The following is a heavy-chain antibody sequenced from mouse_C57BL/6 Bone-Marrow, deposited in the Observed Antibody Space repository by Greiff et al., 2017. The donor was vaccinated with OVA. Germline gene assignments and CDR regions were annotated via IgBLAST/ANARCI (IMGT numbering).Heavy chain of an antibody. CDR3: AGRDYGSSYYWYFDV. D-gene: IGHD1-1*01. CDR1: GFTFSSYT. CDR2: ISGGGGNT. J-gene: IGHJ1*03. Sequence: DVMLVESGGGLVKPGGSLKLSCAASGFTFSSYTMSWVRQTPEKRLEWVATISGGGGNTYYPDSVKGRFTISRDNAKNTLYLQMSSLRSEDTALYYCAGRDYGSSYYWYFDVWGTGTTVTVSS. V-gene: IGHV5-9*01.